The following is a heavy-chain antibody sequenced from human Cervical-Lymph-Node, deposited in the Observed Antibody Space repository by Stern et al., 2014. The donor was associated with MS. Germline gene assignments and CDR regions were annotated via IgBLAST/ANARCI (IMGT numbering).Heavy chain of an antibody. V-gene: IGHV4-59*01. D-gene: IGHD6-25*01. CDR1: GDSISSDY. CDR3: ARTSGSRYYTYYMDV. CDR2: IYYSGSS. J-gene: IGHJ6*02. Sequence: VQLVESGPRLVKPSETLSLNCTVSGDSISSDYWSWIRQPPGQGLEWVGFIYYSGSSNYNPSPRGRVTISVDTSKPHFSLRLNSVTSADTAVYYCARTSGSRYYTYYMDVWGRGTTVTVSS.